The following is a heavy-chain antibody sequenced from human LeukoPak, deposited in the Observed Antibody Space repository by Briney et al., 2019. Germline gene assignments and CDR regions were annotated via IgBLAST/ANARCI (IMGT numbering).Heavy chain of an antibody. J-gene: IGHJ4*02. CDR1: GFTFSSYW. CDR3: ARISSTTSD. V-gene: IGHV3-7*03. Sequence: PGGSLRLSCAASGFTFSSYWMSWVRQAPGTGLQWLANIKEDGSEKYYVDSVQGRFTISRDNANNSLYLQMNSLRAEDTAVYYCARISSTTSDWGQGTLVTVSS. D-gene: IGHD2-2*01. CDR2: IKEDGSEK.